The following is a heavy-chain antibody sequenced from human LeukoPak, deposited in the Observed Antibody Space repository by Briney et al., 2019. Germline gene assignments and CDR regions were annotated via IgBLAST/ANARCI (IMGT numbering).Heavy chain of an antibody. Sequence: SETLSLTCTVSGGSISSYYWSWIRQPPGKGLEWIGYIYYSGSTYYNPSLRSRVTISVDTSKNQFSLKLSSVTAADTAVYYCARSRGWLQSHPLGYWGQGTLVTVSS. V-gene: IGHV4-59*12. CDR1: GGSISSYY. J-gene: IGHJ4*02. CDR2: IYYSGST. D-gene: IGHD5-24*01. CDR3: ARSRGWLQSHPLGY.